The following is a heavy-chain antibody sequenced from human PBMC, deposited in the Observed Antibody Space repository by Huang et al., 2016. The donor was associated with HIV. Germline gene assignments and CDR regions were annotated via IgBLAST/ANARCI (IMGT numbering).Heavy chain of an antibody. CDR2: IYYKGST. CDR1: GGSIRSSDYH. V-gene: IGHV4-39*01. Sequence: QLLLQESGPGLVKPSEALALTCAVSGGSIRSSDYHWGWIRQPPGKGLEWIGRIYYKGSTHYSPSLKSRVTIAVDTSKNLFFLNLTSMTAADTAVYYCARHREGPVAYYSGWGSHLNYMDVWGRGRTVGVSS. J-gene: IGHJ6*03. CDR3: ARHREGPVAYYSGWGSHLNYMDV. D-gene: IGHD3-10*01.